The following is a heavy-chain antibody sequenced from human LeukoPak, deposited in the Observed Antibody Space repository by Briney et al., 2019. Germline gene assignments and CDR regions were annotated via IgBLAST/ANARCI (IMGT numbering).Heavy chain of an antibody. CDR2: IYHSGST. V-gene: IGHV4-39*07. D-gene: IGHD1-14*01. J-gene: IGHJ4*02. CDR3: ARDARTPY. CDR1: GGSISSSSYY. Sequence: SETLSLTCTVSGGSISSSSYYWDWIRQPPGRGLEWIGSIYHSGSTYYNPSLKSRVTISVDTSKNQFSLKLSSVTAADTAVYYCARDARTPYWGQGTLVTVSS.